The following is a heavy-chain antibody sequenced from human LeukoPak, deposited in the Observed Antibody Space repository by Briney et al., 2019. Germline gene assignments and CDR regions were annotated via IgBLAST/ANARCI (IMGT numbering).Heavy chain of an antibody. J-gene: IGHJ4*02. D-gene: IGHD6-19*01. CDR3: ARAKAGYSSGPGGY. Sequence: GASVKVSCKASGYTFTGYYMHWVRQAPGQGLEWMGWISAYNGNTNYAQKLQGRVTMTTDTSTSTAYMELRSLRSDDTAVYYCARAKAGYSSGPGGYWGQGTLVTVSS. V-gene: IGHV1-18*04. CDR2: ISAYNGNT. CDR1: GYTFTGYY.